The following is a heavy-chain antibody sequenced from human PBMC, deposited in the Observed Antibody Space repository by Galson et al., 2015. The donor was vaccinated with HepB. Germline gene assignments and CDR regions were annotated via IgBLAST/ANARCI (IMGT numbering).Heavy chain of an antibody. D-gene: IGHD7-27*01. CDR3: TRDFHWGSGYYYYGMDV. V-gene: IGHV3-66*01. CDR1: GFTVSSNY. J-gene: IGHJ6*02. CDR2: IYSGGST. Sequence: SLRLSCAASGFTVSSNYMSWVRQAPGKGLEWVSVIYSGGSTNYADSVKGRFTISRDNSKNTLYLQMNRLRVEDTAVYYCTRDFHWGSGYYYYGMDVWGQGTTVTVSS.